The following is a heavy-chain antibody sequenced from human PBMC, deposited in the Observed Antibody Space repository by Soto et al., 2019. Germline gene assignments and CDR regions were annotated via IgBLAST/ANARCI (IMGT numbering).Heavy chain of an antibody. V-gene: IGHV1-58*01. Sequence: SVKVSCKASVFTFTISAVHCVRQARGQRLEWIGWIVVGSGNTNYAQKFQERVTITRDMSTSTAYMELSSLRSEDTAVYYCAAAYYYDRTGYYYDMRPDAFDIWGQGTMVTVSS. J-gene: IGHJ3*02. CDR3: AAAYYYDRTGYYYDMRPDAFDI. CDR2: IVVGSGNT. D-gene: IGHD3-22*01. CDR1: VFTFTISA.